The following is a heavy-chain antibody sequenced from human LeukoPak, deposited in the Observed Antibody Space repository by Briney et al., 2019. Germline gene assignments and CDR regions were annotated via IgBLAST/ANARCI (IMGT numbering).Heavy chain of an antibody. CDR1: GFTFSSYA. Sequence: GGSLRLSCAASGFTFSSYAMNWVRQAPGKGLEWVSAVRGRDAGTSYADSVKGRFTISRDNSKNTLYLQMNSLRDEDTAVYYCAKNRGGSYYSGSDYWGQGTLVTVSS. J-gene: IGHJ4*02. V-gene: IGHV3-23*01. D-gene: IGHD1-26*01. CDR2: VRGRDAGT. CDR3: AKNRGGSYYSGSDY.